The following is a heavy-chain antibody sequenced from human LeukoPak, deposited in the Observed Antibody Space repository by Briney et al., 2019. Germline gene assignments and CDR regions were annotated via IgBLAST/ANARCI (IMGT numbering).Heavy chain of an antibody. CDR1: GFTFSSYA. D-gene: IGHD1-26*01. J-gene: IGHJ6*03. V-gene: IGHV3-23*01. Sequence: PGGSLRLSCAASGFTFSSYAMSWVRQAPGKGLEWVSAISGSGGSTYYADSVKGRFTISRDNSKNTLYLQMNSLRAEDTAVYYCAKASGSYYCYYYCMDVWGKGTTVTVSS. CDR2: ISGSGGST. CDR3: AKASGSYYCYYYCMDV.